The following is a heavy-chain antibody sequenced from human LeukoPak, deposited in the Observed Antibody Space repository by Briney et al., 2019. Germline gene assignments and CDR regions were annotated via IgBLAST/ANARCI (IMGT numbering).Heavy chain of an antibody. D-gene: IGHD4/OR15-4a*01. J-gene: IGHJ6*03. CDR2: MNPNSGNT. CDR1: GYTFTSYD. V-gene: IGHV1-8*01. Sequence: GASVKVSCKASGYTFTSYDINWVRQATGQGLKWMGWMNPNSGNTGYAQKFQGRVTMTRNTSISTAYMELSSLRSEDTDVYYCARGGWGYGGNPPHYYYYMDVWGKGTMVTVSS. CDR3: ARGGWGYGGNPPHYYYYMDV.